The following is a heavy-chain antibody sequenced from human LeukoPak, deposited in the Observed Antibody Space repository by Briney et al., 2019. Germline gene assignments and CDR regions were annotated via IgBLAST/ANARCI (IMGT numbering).Heavy chain of an antibody. Sequence: SQTLSLTCAISGDSVSSNGAAWNWIRQSPSRGLEWLGRTYYRSKWYNDYAVSLKGRITINPDTSKNQFSLQLNSVTPEDTAVYYCARAPSWGYHYFDLWGRGTLVTVSS. CDR2: TYYRSKWYN. CDR3: ARAPSWGYHYFDL. J-gene: IGHJ2*01. CDR1: GDSVSSNGAA. D-gene: IGHD2-2*01. V-gene: IGHV6-1*01.